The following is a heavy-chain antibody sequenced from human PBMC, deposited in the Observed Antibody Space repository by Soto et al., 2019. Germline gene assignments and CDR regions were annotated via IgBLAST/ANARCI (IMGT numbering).Heavy chain of an antibody. V-gene: IGHV3-33*01. J-gene: IGHJ6*02. CDR1: GFTFSSYG. CDR3: ARDRGIAVAGTDYGMDV. Sequence: GGSLRLSCAASGFTFSSYGMHWVRQAPGKGLEWVAVKWYDGSNKYYADSVKGRFTISRDNSKNTLYLQMNSLRAEDTAVYYCARDRGIAVAGTDYGMDVWGQGTTVTVSS. CDR2: KWYDGSNK. D-gene: IGHD6-19*01.